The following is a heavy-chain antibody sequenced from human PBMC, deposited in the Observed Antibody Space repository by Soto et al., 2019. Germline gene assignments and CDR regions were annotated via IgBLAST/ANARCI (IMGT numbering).Heavy chain of an antibody. Sequence: GGSLRLSCAASGFTFSDYLMSWARQAPGKGLEWVSYISSSSSTIYYADSVKGRFTISRDNAKNSLYLQMNSLRAEDTAVYYCARGVVVVAALEYFQHWGQGTLVTVSS. V-gene: IGHV3-48*01. CDR3: ARGVVVVAALEYFQH. J-gene: IGHJ1*01. CDR2: ISSSSSTI. CDR1: GFTFSDYL. D-gene: IGHD2-15*01.